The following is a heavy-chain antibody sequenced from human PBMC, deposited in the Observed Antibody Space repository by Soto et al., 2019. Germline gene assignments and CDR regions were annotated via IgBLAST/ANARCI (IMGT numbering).Heavy chain of an antibody. CDR1: GGSVSSGSYY. D-gene: IGHD2-15*01. J-gene: IGHJ6*02. CDR2: IYYSGST. V-gene: IGHV4-61*01. CDR3: ARERLIAATLVDYGMDV. Sequence: SETLSLTCTVSGGSVSSGSYYWSWIRQPPGKGLEWIGYIYYSGSTNYNPSLKSRVTISVDTSKNQFSLKLSSVTAADTAVYYCARERLIAATLVDYGMDVWGQGTTVTVS.